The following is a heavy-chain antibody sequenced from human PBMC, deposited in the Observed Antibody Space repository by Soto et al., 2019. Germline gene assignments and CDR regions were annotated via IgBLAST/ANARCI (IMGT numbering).Heavy chain of an antibody. CDR2: IYHSGST. V-gene: IGHV4-4*02. Sequence: QVQLQESGPGLVKPSGTLSLTCAVSGGSISSSNWWSWVRQPPGKGLEWIGEIYHSGSTNYTPSLKSRVTISVDKSKNQFSLQLRSVTPADTAVYYCARVPGWLQFLGGDMWGQGTLVTVSS. CDR1: GGSISSSNW. J-gene: IGHJ4*02. D-gene: IGHD5-12*01. CDR3: ARVPGWLQFLGGDM.